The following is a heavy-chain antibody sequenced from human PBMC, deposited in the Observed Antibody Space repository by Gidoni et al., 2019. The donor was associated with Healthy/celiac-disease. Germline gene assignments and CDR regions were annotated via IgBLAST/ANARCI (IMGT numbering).Heavy chain of an antibody. CDR3: ARGLDP. J-gene: IGHJ5*02. CDR1: GFPFSSYA. V-gene: IGHV3-30-3*01. CDR2: ISYDGSNK. Sequence: QVQLVESGGGVVQPGRSLRLSCAASGFPFSSYAMHWVRQAPGKGLEWVAVISYDGSNKYYADSGKGRFTISRDNSKNTLYLQMNSLRAEDTAVYYCARGLDPWGQGTLVTVSS.